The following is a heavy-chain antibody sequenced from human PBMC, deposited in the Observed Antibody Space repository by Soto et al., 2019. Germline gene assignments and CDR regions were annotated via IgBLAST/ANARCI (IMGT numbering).Heavy chain of an antibody. Sequence: RGSLRLSCAASGFTFSRSWMSWVRQAPGKGLEWVANIKHDGSEKYYVDSLKGRFTISRDNAKNSLSLEINSLRAEDTAVYYCARPLGWRDAFNIWGQGTMVTVSS. D-gene: IGHD2-15*01. CDR1: GFTFSRSW. CDR3: ARPLGWRDAFNI. J-gene: IGHJ3*02. CDR2: IKHDGSEK. V-gene: IGHV3-7*01.